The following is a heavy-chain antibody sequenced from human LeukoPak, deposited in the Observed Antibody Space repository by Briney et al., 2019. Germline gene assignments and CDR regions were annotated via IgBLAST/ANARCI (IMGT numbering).Heavy chain of an antibody. Sequence: SSETLSLTCTVSGGSISSSSYYWGWIRQPPGKGLEWIGSIYYSGSTNYNPSLKSRVTILVDTSKNQFSLKLSSVTAADTAVYYCARRSAYSTSSGFFWGQGALVIVSS. J-gene: IGHJ4*02. V-gene: IGHV4-39*07. CDR3: ARRSAYSTSSGFF. D-gene: IGHD6-6*01. CDR2: IYYSGST. CDR1: GGSISSSSYY.